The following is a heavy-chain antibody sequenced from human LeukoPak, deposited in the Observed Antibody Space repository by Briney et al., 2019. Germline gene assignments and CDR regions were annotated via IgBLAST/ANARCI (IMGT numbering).Heavy chain of an antibody. V-gene: IGHV1-69*05. Sequence: SVKVSCKASGGTFSSYAISWVRQDAGLQLAWMGGIIPIFGTANYAQKFQGRVTITTDESTSTAYMELSSLRSEDTAVYYCAIGFGVKYYWGQGTLVTVSS. D-gene: IGHD3-3*01. CDR1: GGTFSSYA. CDR3: AIGFGVKYY. J-gene: IGHJ4*02. CDR2: IIPIFGTA.